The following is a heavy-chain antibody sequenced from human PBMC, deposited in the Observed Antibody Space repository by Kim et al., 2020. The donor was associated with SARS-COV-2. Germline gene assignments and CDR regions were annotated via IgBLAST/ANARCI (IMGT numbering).Heavy chain of an antibody. Sequence: GGSLRLSCAASGFTFSSYGMHWVRQAPGKGLEWVAVIWYDGSNKYYADSVKGRFTISRDNSKNTLYLQMNSLRAEDTAVYYCARGRASYDFWSGYYYFDYWGQGTLVTVSS. V-gene: IGHV3-33*01. CDR1: GFTFSSYG. CDR3: ARGRASYDFWSGYYYFDY. D-gene: IGHD3-3*01. J-gene: IGHJ4*02. CDR2: IWYDGSNK.